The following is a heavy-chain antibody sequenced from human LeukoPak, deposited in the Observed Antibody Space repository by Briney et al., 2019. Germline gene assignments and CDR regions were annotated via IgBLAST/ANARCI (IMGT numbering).Heavy chain of an antibody. CDR1: GGSISSSSYY. V-gene: IGHV4-61*01. CDR2: IYYSGST. Sequence: SETLSLTCTVSGGSISSSSYYWSWIRQPPGKGLEWIGYIYYSGSTNYNPSLKSRVTISVDTSKNQFSLKLSSVTAADTAVYYCARAGSWTGMDVWGQGTTVTVSS. CDR3: ARAGSWTGMDV. D-gene: IGHD1-1*01. J-gene: IGHJ6*02.